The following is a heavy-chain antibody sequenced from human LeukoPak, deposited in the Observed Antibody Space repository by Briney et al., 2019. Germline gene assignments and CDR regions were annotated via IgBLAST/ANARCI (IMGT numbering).Heavy chain of an antibody. CDR2: ISSDGSGK. Sequence: PGGSLRLSCAASGFTFSTYWMTWVRQAPGKGLEWVASISSDGSGKYYMDSVKGRFTISRDNAKNSLFLQMNSLRAEDTAGHYCGSVRPVDADYWGQGTLVTVSS. D-gene: IGHD2-15*01. V-gene: IGHV3-7*01. J-gene: IGHJ4*02. CDR3: GSVRPVDADY. CDR1: GFTFSTYW.